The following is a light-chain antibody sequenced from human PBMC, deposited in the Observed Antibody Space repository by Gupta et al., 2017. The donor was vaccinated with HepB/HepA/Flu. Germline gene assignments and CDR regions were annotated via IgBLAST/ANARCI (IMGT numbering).Light chain of an antibody. CDR3: QHRSNGHPHVT. CDR2: GAS. Sequence: EIVLTQSPATLSLSPGERATLSCRASQSVGDYLAWYQQKVGQAPRLLIYGASDRAPDITARFSGSGDGTDFTLTITSRQPEDFAFYFCQHRSNGHPHVTFGGGTKIEIK. CDR1: QSVGDY. J-gene: IGKJ4*01. V-gene: IGKV3-11*01.